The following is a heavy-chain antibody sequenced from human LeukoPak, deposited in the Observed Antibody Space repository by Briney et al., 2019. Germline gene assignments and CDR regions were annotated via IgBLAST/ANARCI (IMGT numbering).Heavy chain of an antibody. Sequence: SETLSLTCSVSGYPISSGYYWGWIRQPPGKGLEWIGSISHSGSTYHNPSLKSRVTISVDTSKSQLSLKLSSVTAADSAVYYCTRGGDSYLGSSDYWGQGTLVSVSS. CDR1: GYPISSGYY. J-gene: IGHJ4*02. CDR3: TRGGDSYLGSSDY. V-gene: IGHV4-38-2*02. D-gene: IGHD2-21*01. CDR2: ISHSGST.